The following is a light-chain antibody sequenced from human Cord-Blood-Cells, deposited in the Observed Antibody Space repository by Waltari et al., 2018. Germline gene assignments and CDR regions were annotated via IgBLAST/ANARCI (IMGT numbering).Light chain of an antibody. CDR1: SSDVGGYNY. CDR3: SSYTSSAWV. CDR2: DVS. Sequence: QSALTQPASVSGSPGQSITISCTGTSSDVGGYNYVSWYQQHPGKAPKLMIYDVSKRPSGVSNHFSGSKSGNTASLTISGLQAEDEADYYCSSYTSSAWVFGGGTKLTVL. J-gene: IGLJ3*02. V-gene: IGLV2-14*01.